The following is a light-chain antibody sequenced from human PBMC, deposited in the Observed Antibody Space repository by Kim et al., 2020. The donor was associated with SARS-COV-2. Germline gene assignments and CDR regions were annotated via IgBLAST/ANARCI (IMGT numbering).Light chain of an antibody. CDR2: DNN. Sequence: QPVLTQPPSVSAAPGQKVSISCSGGSSNIGNNDVTWYQQFPGTAPKLIIYDNNKRPSGIPDRFSGSKSGTSATLGITGLQTGDEADYYCTTWDSSLSAAHWWVFGGGTQLTVL. CDR1: SSNIGNND. V-gene: IGLV1-51*01. J-gene: IGLJ3*02. CDR3: TTWDSSLSAAHWWV.